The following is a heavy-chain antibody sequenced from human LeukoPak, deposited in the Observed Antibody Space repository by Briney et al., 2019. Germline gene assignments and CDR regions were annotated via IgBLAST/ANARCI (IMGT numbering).Heavy chain of an antibody. D-gene: IGHD6-19*01. CDR3: ARHNRIAVAATGGYFDL. J-gene: IGHJ2*01. V-gene: IGHV4-59*08. CDR2: IYYSGST. CDR1: GGSISSYY. Sequence: KPSETLSLTCTVSGGSISSYYWSWIRQPPGKGLEYIGYIYYSGSTNYNPSLKSRVTISVDTSKNQFSLKLSSVTAADTAVYYCARHNRIAVAATGGYFDLWGRGTLVTVSS.